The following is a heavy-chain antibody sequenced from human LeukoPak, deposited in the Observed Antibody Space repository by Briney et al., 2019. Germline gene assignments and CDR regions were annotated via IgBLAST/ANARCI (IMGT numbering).Heavy chain of an antibody. CDR2: INPNSGGT. D-gene: IGHD6-19*01. CDR1: GYTFTGYY. V-gene: IGHV1-2*06. CDR3: ARVEGIRQWLVQGAYYFDY. Sequence: GASVKVSCKASGYTFTGYYMHWVRQAPGQGLEWMGRINPNSGGTNYAQKFQGRATMTRDTSISTAYMELSRLRSDDTAVYYCARVEGIRQWLVQGAYYFDYWGQGTLVTVSS. J-gene: IGHJ4*02.